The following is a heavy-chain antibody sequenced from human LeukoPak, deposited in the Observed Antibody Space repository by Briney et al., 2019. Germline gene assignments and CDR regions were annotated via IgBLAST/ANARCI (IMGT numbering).Heavy chain of an antibody. V-gene: IGHV5-51*01. D-gene: IGHD1-26*01. CDR3: ARTYRGGGYDAFDI. CDR1: GYSFTSYW. Sequence: GESLKISCQGSGYSFTSYWIDWVRQMPGQGLEWMGIIYPGDSDTRYSPSFQGELSISADKYISTAYLQWSSLKASDTAMYYCARTYRGGGYDAFDIWGQGTMVTVSS. J-gene: IGHJ3*02. CDR2: IYPGDSDT.